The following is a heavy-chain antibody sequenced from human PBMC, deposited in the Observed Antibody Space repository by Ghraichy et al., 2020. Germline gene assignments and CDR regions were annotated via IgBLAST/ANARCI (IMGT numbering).Heavy chain of an antibody. CDR2: IYYSGST. V-gene: IGHV4-31*03. CDR1: GGSISSGGYY. Sequence: SETLSLTCTVSGGSISSGGYYWSWIRQHPGKGLEWIGYIYYSGSTYYNPSLKSRVTISVDTSKNQFSLKLSSVTAADTAVYYCAREWGDYYDSSGPDAFDIWGQGTMVTVSS. D-gene: IGHD3-22*01. J-gene: IGHJ3*02. CDR3: AREWGDYYDSSGPDAFDI.